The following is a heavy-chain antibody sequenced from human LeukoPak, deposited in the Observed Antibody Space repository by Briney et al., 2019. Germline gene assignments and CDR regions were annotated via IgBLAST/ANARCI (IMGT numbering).Heavy chain of an antibody. V-gene: IGHV4-39*07. D-gene: IGHD3-10*01. CDR3: ASSSYGSGSYYYLFDY. CDR1: GGSISSCSYY. J-gene: IGHJ4*02. Sequence: SETLSLTCTVSGGSISSCSYYWGWIRQPPGKGLEWIGSIYYSGSTYYNPSLKSRVTISVDTSKNQFSLKLSSVTAADTAVYYCASSSYGSGSYYYLFDYWGQGTLVTVSS. CDR2: IYYSGST.